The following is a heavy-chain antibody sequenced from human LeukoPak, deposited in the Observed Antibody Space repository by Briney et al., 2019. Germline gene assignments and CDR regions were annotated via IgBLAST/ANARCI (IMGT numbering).Heavy chain of an antibody. V-gene: IGHV3-53*01. D-gene: IGHD3-10*01. J-gene: IGHJ4*02. CDR2: IYSSGDA. Sequence: GGSLRLSCAASGFTVSSKYMSWVRQTPGKGLQWVALIYSSGDAYTPDSVKGRFTISRDDSENTLYLQMDSLRAEDTAVYYCATGYYFGSGSYGYLDHWGQGTLVTASS. CDR1: GFTVSSKY. CDR3: ATGYYFGSGSYGYLDH.